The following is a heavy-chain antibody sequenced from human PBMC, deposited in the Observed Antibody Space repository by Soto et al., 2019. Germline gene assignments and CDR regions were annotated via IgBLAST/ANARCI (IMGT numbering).Heavy chain of an antibody. J-gene: IGHJ3*02. V-gene: IGHV3-53*04. CDR1: GFTVSSIY. CDR2: IYSGGST. Sequence: EVQLVESGGGLVQPGGSLRLSCAASGFTVSSIYMSWVRQAPGKGLEWVSVIYSGGSTYYADSVKGRFTISRHNSKNTLYLQMNSLRAEDTAVYYCARSKLKDAFDIWGQGTMVTVSS. CDR3: ARSKLKDAFDI. D-gene: IGHD3-16*01.